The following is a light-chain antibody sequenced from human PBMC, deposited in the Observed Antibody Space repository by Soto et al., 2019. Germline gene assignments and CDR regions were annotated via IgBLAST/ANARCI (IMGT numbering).Light chain of an antibody. J-gene: IGKJ4*01. CDR1: QNIGSW. V-gene: IGKV1-39*01. Sequence: DIQITHSPSTLSASVVDRVNMTCRASQNIGSWVAWYQQKPGKAPKLLIYAASSLQSGVPSRFSGSGSGTDFTLTISSLQPEDFATYYCQQSYSTPLTFGGGTKVDI. CDR2: AAS. CDR3: QQSYSTPLT.